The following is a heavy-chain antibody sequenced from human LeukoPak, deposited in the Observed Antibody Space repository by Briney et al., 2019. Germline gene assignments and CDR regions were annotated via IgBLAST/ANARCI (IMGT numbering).Heavy chain of an antibody. D-gene: IGHD1-1*01. CDR3: ARDTTVARLLY. V-gene: IGHV4-59*12. CDR1: GGSISSYY. Sequence: SETLSLTCTVSGGSISSYYWNWIRQPPGKGLEWIGYIYYSGSTNYNPSLKSRVTISVDTSKNQFSLQLNSVTPEDTAVYYCARDTTVARLLYWGQGILVTVSS. CDR2: IYYSGST. J-gene: IGHJ4*02.